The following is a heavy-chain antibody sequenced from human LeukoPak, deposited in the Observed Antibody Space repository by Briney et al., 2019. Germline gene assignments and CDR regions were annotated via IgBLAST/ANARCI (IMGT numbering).Heavy chain of an antibody. D-gene: IGHD6-13*01. J-gene: IGHJ5*02. CDR3: ARQKMAAAGWFDP. CDR1: GGSISSSSYY. Sequence: PSETLSLTCTVSGGSISSSSYYWGWIRRPPGKGLEWIGSIYYSGSTYYNPSLKSRVTISVDTSKNQFSLKLSSVTAADTAVYYCARQKMAAAGWFDPWGQGTLVTVSS. CDR2: IYYSGST. V-gene: IGHV4-39*01.